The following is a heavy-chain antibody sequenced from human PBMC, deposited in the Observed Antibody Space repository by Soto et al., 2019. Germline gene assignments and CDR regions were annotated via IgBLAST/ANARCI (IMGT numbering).Heavy chain of an antibody. CDR2: IYYSGST. Sequence: LCGGSISSGDYYWSWIRQPPGKGLEWIGYIYYSGSTYYNPSLKSRVTISVDTSKNQFSLKLSSVTAADTAVYYCASYGDYGWFDPWGQGTLVTVSS. CDR3: ASYGDYGWFDP. J-gene: IGHJ5*02. CDR1: GGSISSGDYY. V-gene: IGHV4-30-4*01. D-gene: IGHD4-17*01.